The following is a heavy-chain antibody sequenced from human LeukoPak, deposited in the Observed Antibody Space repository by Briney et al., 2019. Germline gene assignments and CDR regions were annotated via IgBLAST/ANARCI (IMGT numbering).Heavy chain of an antibody. CDR2: IYPGDSDT. J-gene: IGHJ2*01. CDR3: ARLRGSSLSYWYFDP. CDR1: GYSFTSYW. V-gene: IGHV5-51*01. Sequence: GESLKISCKGSGYSFTSYWIGWVRQMPGKGLEWMGIIYPGDSDTRYSPSFQGQVTISADKSISTAYLQWSSLKASDTAMYYCARLRGSSLSYWYFDPWGRGTLVTVSS. D-gene: IGHD3-10*01.